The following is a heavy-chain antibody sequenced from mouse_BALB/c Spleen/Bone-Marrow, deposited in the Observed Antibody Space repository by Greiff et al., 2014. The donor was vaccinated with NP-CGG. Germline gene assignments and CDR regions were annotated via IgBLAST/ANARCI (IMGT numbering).Heavy chain of an antibody. CDR3: AKRGAYGNFWFAY. D-gene: IGHD2-10*02. CDR2: ISSGGST. Sequence: EVQLVESGGGLVKPGGSLKLSCAASGFTFGSYAMSWVRQTPEKRLEWVASISSGGSTYYPDSVKGRFTISRDNARNILYLQMSSLRSEDTAMYYCAKRGAYGNFWFAYWGQGTLVTVSA. V-gene: IGHV5-6-5*01. CDR1: GFTFGSYA. J-gene: IGHJ3*01.